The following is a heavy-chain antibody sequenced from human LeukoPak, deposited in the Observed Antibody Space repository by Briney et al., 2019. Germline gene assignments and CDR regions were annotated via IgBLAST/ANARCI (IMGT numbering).Heavy chain of an antibody. J-gene: IGHJ6*02. V-gene: IGHV1-2*02. D-gene: IGHD3-9*01. CDR2: INPNSGGT. CDR1: GYTFTGYY. Sequence: GASVKVSCKASGYTFTGYYMHWVRHAPGQGLEWMGWINPNSGGTNYAQKFQGRVTITRDTSISTAYMELSRLRSDDTAAYYCARDRLVTYYDILTGYYKANYYYGMDVWGQGTTVTVSS. CDR3: ARDRLVTYYDILTGYYKANYYYGMDV.